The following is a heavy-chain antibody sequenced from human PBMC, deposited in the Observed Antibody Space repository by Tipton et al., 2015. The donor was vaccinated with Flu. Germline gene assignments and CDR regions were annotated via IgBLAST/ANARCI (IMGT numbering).Heavy chain of an antibody. CDR3: ARARAPYYYYAMDV. CDR2: IYYSGSS. CDR1: GDSVGSRYS. V-gene: IGHV4-59*02. J-gene: IGHJ6*02. Sequence: TLSLTCSVSGDSVGSRYSWAWIRQPPGKGLQWMGYIYYSGSSKYSPSLKSRLTISVDSSKNQFSLRLTSVTTADTAVYYCARARAPYYYYAMDVWGLGVTVTVSS.